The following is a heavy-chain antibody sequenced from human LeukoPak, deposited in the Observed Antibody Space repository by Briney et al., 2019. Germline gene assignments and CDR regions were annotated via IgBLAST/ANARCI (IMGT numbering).Heavy chain of an antibody. V-gene: IGHV1-69*10. CDR1: GGTNYA. CDR3: ARGDSDDSGHFRTLEF. CDR2: IIPVLDVA. D-gene: IGHD2/OR15-2a*01. J-gene: IGHJ4*02. Sequence: GASVKVSCKVSGGTNYAISWVRQAPGQGLEWMGGIIPVLDVANSAQKFQGRVTFTADKSTSTAYMELSSLRPEDTAMYFCARGDSDDSGHFRTLEFWGQGTLVTVSS.